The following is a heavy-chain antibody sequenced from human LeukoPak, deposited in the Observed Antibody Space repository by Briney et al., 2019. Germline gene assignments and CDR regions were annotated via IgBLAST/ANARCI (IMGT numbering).Heavy chain of an antibody. CDR1: GFTVSRSY. D-gene: IGHD2-2*01. CDR2: IHSGGSA. J-gene: IGHJ3*02. Sequence: PGGSLRLSCAASGFTVSRSYLTWVPQAPGKGLDWGSIIHSGGSASYADSVRGRFTISRDKTKNTLYLQMNSLRAEDTAVYYCARGGGCSGTNCYIDAFDIWGHGTVVAVSS. CDR3: ARGGGCSGTNCYIDAFDI. V-gene: IGHV3-66*02.